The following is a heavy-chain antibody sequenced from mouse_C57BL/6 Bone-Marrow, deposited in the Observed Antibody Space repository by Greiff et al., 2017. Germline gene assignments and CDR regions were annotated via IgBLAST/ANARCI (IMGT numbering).Heavy chain of an antibody. CDR3: ASPFRDYGSSYWYFDV. CDR2: IDPSDSET. CDR1: GYTFTSYW. J-gene: IGHJ1*03. Sequence: QVQLQQPGAELVRPGSSVKLSCKASGYTFTSYWMHWVKQRPIQGLEWIGNIDPSDSETHYNQKFKDKATLTVDKSSSTAYMQLSSLTSEDSAVYYCASPFRDYGSSYWYFDVWGTGTTVTVSS. V-gene: IGHV1-52*01. D-gene: IGHD1-1*01.